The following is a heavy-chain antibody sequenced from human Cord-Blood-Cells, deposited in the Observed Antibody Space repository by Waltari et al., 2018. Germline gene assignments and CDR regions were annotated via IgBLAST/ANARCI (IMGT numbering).Heavy chain of an antibody. CDR2: NNHSGSN. Sequence: QAQLQQCGAGRWKPSEPLSRTCAVYGGSFSGYYWSWIRQPPGKGLEWIGENNHSGSNNNNPSLKSRVTISVDTSKNQFSLKLSSVTAADTAVYYCARRSPLDYWGQGTLVTVSS. CDR1: GGSFSGYY. J-gene: IGHJ4*02. V-gene: IGHV4-34*01. CDR3: ARRSPLDY.